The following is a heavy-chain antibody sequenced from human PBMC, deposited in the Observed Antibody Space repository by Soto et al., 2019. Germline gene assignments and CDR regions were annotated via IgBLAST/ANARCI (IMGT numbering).Heavy chain of an antibody. V-gene: IGHV1-69*12. CDR3: ARDNDRPQLGGNYYYILDV. Sequence: QVQLEQSGAEVKKPGSSVKLSCKASGGTFRNSAISWVRQAPGQGLEWMGGIMPIFRTPDYAQKFQGRVTITADEXKNTAYMELSGLRSDDTAVYYCARDNDRPQLGGNYYYILDVWGHGTTVTVSS. CDR1: GGTFRNSA. J-gene: IGHJ6*02. CDR2: IMPIFRTP. D-gene: IGHD1-1*01.